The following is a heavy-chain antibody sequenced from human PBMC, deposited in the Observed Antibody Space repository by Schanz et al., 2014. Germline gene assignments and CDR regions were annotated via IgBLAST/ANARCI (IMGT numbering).Heavy chain of an antibody. V-gene: IGHV3-7*05. CDR3: AKGRFGELSAFDI. J-gene: IGHJ3*02. D-gene: IGHD3-10*01. CDR1: GFAFSSFA. CDR2: IKHDGSVK. Sequence: EVQLMESGGGLVKPGGSLRLSCVASGFAFSSFAMTWVRQAPGKGPEWVANIKHDGSVKDYVDSVEGRFTISRDNSKNTLFLQMNSLRAEDTAVYYCAKGRFGELSAFDIWGQGTMVTVSS.